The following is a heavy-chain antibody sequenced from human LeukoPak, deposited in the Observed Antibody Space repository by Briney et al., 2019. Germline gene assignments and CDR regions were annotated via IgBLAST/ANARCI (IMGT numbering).Heavy chain of an antibody. J-gene: IGHJ5*02. CDR3: ARHPINWNYRNWFDP. CDR1: GYTFTGYY. Sequence: AAVKVSCKASGYTFTGYYMHWVRQAPGQGLEWMGWINPNSGGTNYAQKFQGRVTMTRDTSISTAYMELSRLRSDDTAVYYCARHPINWNYRNWFDPWGQGTLVIVSS. CDR2: INPNSGGT. V-gene: IGHV1-2*02. D-gene: IGHD1-7*01.